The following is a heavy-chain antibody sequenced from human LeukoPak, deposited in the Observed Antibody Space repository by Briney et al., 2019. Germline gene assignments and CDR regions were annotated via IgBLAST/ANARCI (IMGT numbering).Heavy chain of an antibody. CDR1: GGSISSYY. V-gene: IGHV4-59*01. CDR3: ARGIVRGVSAPDI. Sequence: SETLSLTCTVSGGSISSYYWSWIRQPAGKGLEWIGYIYYSGSTNYRPSLKSRVTISVDTSKNQVSLRLRSVTAADTAIYYCARGIVRGVSAPDIWGQGTMVTVSS. J-gene: IGHJ3*02. D-gene: IGHD3-10*01. CDR2: IYYSGST.